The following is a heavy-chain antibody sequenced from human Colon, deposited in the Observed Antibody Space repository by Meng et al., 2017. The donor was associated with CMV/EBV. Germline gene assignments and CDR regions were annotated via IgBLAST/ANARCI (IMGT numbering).Heavy chain of an antibody. CDR3: ARDQSSGFGGDF. V-gene: IGHV1-18*04. Sequence: ASVKVSCKASGYTFTDFLINWVRQAPGQGVEWMGSISPATVNSNYAVNFQGRVTMTTDTSTNTAYKELRGLRSDDTATYYCARDQSSGFGGDFWGQGTLVTVSS. J-gene: IGHJ4*02. CDR2: ISPATVNS. D-gene: IGHD3-10*01. CDR1: GYTFTDFL.